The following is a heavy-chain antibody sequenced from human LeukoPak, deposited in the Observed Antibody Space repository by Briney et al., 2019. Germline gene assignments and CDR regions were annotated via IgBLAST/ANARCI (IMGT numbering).Heavy chain of an antibody. J-gene: IGHJ2*01. CDR3: ASGYWFLDL. V-gene: IGHV4-38-2*01. Sequence: PSETLSLTCAVSGYSISSGYYWGWIRQPPGKGLEWIGSIYHSGSTYYNPSLKSRVTISVDTSKNQFSLKLTSVTAADTAVYYCASGYWFLDLWGRGTLVIVSS. CDR1: GYSISSGYY. CDR2: IYHSGST.